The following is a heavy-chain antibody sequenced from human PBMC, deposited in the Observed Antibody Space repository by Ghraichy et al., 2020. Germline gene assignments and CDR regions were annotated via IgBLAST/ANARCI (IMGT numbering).Heavy chain of an antibody. D-gene: IGHD3-3*01. CDR2: ISSGSSYI. CDR3: VRDNSVYDFWSGAPSYGLDI. CDR1: GFTFSSNR. V-gene: IGHV3-21*01. J-gene: IGHJ3*02. Sequence: LSLTCAASGFTFSSNRMNWVRQASGKGLEWVSSISSGSSYIYYADSVEGRFTISRDNAKKSLYLQMNSLRAEDTAVYYCVRDNSVYDFWSGAPSYGLDIWGQGAMVTVSS.